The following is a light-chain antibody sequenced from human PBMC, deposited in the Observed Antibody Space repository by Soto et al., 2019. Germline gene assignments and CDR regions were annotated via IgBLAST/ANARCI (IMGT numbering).Light chain of an antibody. CDR2: GAS. Sequence: IELTQVPDRLSVALGESRTLSYRASQSVSRSYLAWYQQRPGQAPRLLIYGASSRATGIPDRFSGSGSGTDFSLTICGLEPEDFAVYYCHHYSYAPRTLGPGTKVDIK. CDR1: QSVSRSY. J-gene: IGKJ1*01. V-gene: IGKV3-20*01. CDR3: HHYSYAPRT.